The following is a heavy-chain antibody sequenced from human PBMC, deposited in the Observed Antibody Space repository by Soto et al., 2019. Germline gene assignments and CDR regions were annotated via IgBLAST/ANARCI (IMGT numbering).Heavy chain of an antibody. V-gene: IGHV1-8*01. CDR3: ARGKVVVVAARNNWFDP. Sequence: ASVKVSCKASGYTFTSYDINWVRQATGQGLEWMGWMNPNSGNTGYAQKFQGRVTMTRNTSISTAYMELSRLRSDDTAVYYCARGKVVVVAARNNWFDPWGQGTLVTVSS. CDR1: GYTFTSYD. J-gene: IGHJ5*02. CDR2: MNPNSGNT. D-gene: IGHD2-15*01.